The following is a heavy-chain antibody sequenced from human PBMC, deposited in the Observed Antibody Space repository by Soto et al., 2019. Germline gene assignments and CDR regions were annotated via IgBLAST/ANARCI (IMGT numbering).Heavy chain of an antibody. CDR3: AGGCAFGGVFGYQYCSGY. V-gene: IGHV4-59*07. D-gene: IGHD3-16*02. CDR2: IHYSGST. Sequence: PSGTPALTCTVEGGSISRYSWSWIRQPPGKGLQWIGYIHYSGSTIYNPSLKSRDTISVDTSKNQFTPTVSPATAAATASCSCAGGCAFGGVFGYQYCSGYWCQGPLVT. J-gene: IGHJ4*02. CDR1: GGSISRYS.